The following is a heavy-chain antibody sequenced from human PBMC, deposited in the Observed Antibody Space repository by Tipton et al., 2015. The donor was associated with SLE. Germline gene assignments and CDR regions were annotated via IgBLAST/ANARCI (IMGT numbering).Heavy chain of an antibody. CDR3: ARDGVRKGWWFFDL. CDR2: IHASGSSGST. V-gene: IGHV4-61*02. Sequence: TLSLTCTVSGDSISNGDDYWSWIRQPAGKGLEWIGRIHASGSSGSTEYNPSLKSRVSMSLDTSKNQFSLNLTSVTAADTALYYCARDGVRKGWWFFDLWGRGTLVTVSS. D-gene: IGHD3-16*01. J-gene: IGHJ2*01. CDR1: GDSISNGDDY.